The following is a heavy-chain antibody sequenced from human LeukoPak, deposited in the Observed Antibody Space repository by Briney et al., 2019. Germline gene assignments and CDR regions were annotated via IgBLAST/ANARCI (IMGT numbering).Heavy chain of an antibody. J-gene: IGHJ6*03. V-gene: IGHV4-61*02. CDR3: ARERGRLIGYYYMDV. D-gene: IGHD3-10*01. CDR2: IYTSGST. CDR1: GGSISSGSYY. Sequence: SQTLSLTCTVSGGSISSGSYYWSWIRQPAGKGLEWIGRIYTSGSTNYNPSLKSRVTISVDTSKNQFSLKLSSVTAADTAVYYCARERGRLIGYYYMDVWGKGTTVTVSS.